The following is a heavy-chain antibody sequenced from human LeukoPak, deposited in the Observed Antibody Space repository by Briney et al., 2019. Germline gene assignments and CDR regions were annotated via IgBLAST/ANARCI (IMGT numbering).Heavy chain of an antibody. CDR3: ARDQPPYSPYYYMDV. J-gene: IGHJ6*03. D-gene: IGHD6-13*01. Sequence: ETLSLTCAVSGYSISSGYYWGWIRQPPGKGREWVANIKQDGSEKYYVDSVKGRFTISRDNAKNSLYLQMNSLRAEDTAVYYCARDQPPYSPYYYMDVWGKGTTVTVSS. CDR1: GYSISSGYY. V-gene: IGHV3-7*01. CDR2: IKQDGSEK.